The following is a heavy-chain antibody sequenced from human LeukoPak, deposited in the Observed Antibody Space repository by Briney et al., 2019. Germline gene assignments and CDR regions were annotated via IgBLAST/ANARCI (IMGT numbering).Heavy chain of an antibody. Sequence: SQTLSLTCAISGDSVSSNSAAWNWIRQSPWRGLEWLGRTYYRSKWYNDYAVCVKSRITNNPDTSKNQFSLQLNSVTPEDTAVYYCASVGYYDFWSGYYTGIGDNNWFDPWGQGTLVTVSS. J-gene: IGHJ5*02. D-gene: IGHD3-3*01. CDR2: TYYRSKWYN. CDR1: GDSVSSNSAA. CDR3: ASVGYYDFWSGYYTGIGDNNWFDP. V-gene: IGHV6-1*01.